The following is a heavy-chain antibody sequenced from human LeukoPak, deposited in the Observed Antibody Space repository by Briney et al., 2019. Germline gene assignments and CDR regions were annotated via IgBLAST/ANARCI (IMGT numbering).Heavy chain of an antibody. CDR1: GVSISNHY. V-gene: IGHV4-59*08. CDR2: IYYTGNT. CDR3: VRHSRVVAFDY. J-gene: IGHJ4*02. Sequence: SETLSLTCTVSGVSISNHYSSWIRQPPGKGLEWIGYIYYTGNTNYNPSLKSRVTISEDTSKNQVSLRLTSVTAADTAVYYCVRHSRVVAFDYWGQGNLVTVSS. D-gene: IGHD2-15*01.